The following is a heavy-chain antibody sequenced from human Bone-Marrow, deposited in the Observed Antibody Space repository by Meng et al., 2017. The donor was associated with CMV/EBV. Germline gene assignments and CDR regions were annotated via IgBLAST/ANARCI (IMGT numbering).Heavy chain of an antibody. J-gene: IGHJ4*02. Sequence: FTFSSYSMTWVRQAPGKGLEWVSSISSSSSYINYADSVKGRFTISRDNAKNSLYLQMNSLRAEDTAVYYCAIDYDLWSGYYPQRFSDYWGQGTLVTVSS. V-gene: IGHV3-21*01. CDR3: AIDYDLWSGYYPQRFSDY. CDR1: FTFSSYS. CDR2: ISSSSSYI. D-gene: IGHD3-3*01.